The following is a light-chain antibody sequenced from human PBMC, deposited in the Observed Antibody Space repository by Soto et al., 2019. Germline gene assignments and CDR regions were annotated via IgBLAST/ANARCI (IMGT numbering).Light chain of an antibody. J-gene: IGLJ1*01. CDR3: QSYDRSLSGSRV. CDR2: DNT. CDR1: SSNIGAGYD. V-gene: IGLV1-40*01. Sequence: QLVLTQPPSVSGAPGQRVTISCTGSSSNIGAGYDVHWYQQLPGTAPKLLIYDNTNRPSGVPDRFSGSTSGTSASLAITGLQAEDEADYYCQSYDRSLSGSRVFGTGTKLTVL.